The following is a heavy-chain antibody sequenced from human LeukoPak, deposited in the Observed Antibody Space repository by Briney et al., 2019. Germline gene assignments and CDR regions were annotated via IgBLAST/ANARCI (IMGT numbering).Heavy chain of an antibody. Sequence: GGSLRLSCAASGFTFSSYWMSWVRQAPGKGLEWVSGISGSGANTYYADSVKGRFTISRDNFKNTLYLQMNSLRVEDTAIYYCAKDRGWTVTTFDYWGQGTLVTVSS. V-gene: IGHV3-23*01. CDR3: AKDRGWTVTTFDY. CDR2: ISGSGANT. D-gene: IGHD4-17*01. CDR1: GFTFSSYW. J-gene: IGHJ4*02.